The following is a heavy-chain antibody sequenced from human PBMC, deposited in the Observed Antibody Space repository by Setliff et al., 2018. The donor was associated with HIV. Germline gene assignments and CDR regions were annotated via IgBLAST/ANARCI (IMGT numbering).Heavy chain of an antibody. CDR2: INHSGST. J-gene: IGHJ4*02. V-gene: IGHV4-34*01. CDR1: GGSFSGYY. Sequence: SETLSLTCAVDGGSFSGYYWSWIRQPPGKGLEWIGEINHSGSTNYNPSLKSRVTISVDTSKNQFSLKLTSVTAADTAVYYCARVSHSSGWYYYFDYWGQGTLVTVSS. D-gene: IGHD6-19*01. CDR3: ARVSHSSGWYYYFDY.